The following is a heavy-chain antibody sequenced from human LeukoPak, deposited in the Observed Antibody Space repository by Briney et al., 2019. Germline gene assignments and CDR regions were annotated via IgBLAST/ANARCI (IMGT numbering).Heavy chain of an antibody. J-gene: IGHJ3*02. V-gene: IGHV3-30*04. CDR1: GFTFSSYA. CDR3: ARDSNHAFDI. D-gene: IGHD3-3*02. Sequence: GRSLRLSCAASGFTFSSYAMHWVRQAPGKGLEWVAVISYDGSNKYYADSVKGRFTISRDNSKNTLYLQMNSLRAEDTAVYYCARDSNHAFDIWGQGTMVTVSS. CDR2: ISYDGSNK.